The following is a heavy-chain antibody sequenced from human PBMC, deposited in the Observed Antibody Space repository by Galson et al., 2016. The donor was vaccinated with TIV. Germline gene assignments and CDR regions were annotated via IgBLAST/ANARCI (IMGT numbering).Heavy chain of an antibody. J-gene: IGHJ3*02. V-gene: IGHV4-61*10. Sequence: SETLSLTCTVSGDALSSDNYYWSWVRQPAGKGLEWIGRVYAGGSTIYNPSLMSRLTISVDTSKNQLSLKLTSGTAADTAIYYCAREGAVRWPSNGFDIWGQGTMVTISS. D-gene: IGHD4-23*01. CDR2: VYAGGST. CDR1: GDALSSDNYY. CDR3: AREGAVRWPSNGFDI.